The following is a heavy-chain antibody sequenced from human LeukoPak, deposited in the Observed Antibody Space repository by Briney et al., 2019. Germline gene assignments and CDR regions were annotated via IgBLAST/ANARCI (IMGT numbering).Heavy chain of an antibody. CDR1: GYTFTSYG. CDR3: AILTAAAIDYYGMDV. D-gene: IGHD6-13*01. CDR2: ISGYDGNR. V-gene: IGHV1-18*01. J-gene: IGHJ6*02. Sequence: ASVEVSCKASGYTFTSYGISWVRQAPGQGLEWMGWISGYDGNRNYAQKFRGRVTMTTDTSTSTAYMELRSLRSDDTAVYYCAILTAAAIDYYGMDVWGQGTTVTVSS.